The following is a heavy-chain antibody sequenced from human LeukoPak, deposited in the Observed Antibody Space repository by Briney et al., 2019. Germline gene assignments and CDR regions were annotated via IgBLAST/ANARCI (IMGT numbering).Heavy chain of an antibody. Sequence: GGPLRLSCAASGFTFSSYAMSWVRQAPGKGLEWVSAISGSGGSTYYADSVKGRFTISGDNSKNTLYLQMNSLRAEDTAVYYCAKEGGYGELSSYFDYWGQGTLVTVSS. CDR1: GFTFSSYA. V-gene: IGHV3-23*01. CDR3: AKEGGYGELSSYFDY. CDR2: ISGSGGST. J-gene: IGHJ4*02. D-gene: IGHD3-16*02.